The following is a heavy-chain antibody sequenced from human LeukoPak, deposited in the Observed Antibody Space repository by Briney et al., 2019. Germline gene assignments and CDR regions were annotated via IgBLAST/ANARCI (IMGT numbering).Heavy chain of an antibody. CDR3: ARAGSSGWLPSPHDY. V-gene: IGHV3-21*01. Sequence: GGSLRLSCAASGFTFSSYSMNWVRQAPGKGLEWVSSISSSSSYIYYADSVKGRFTISRDNSKNTLYLQMNSLRAEDTAVYYCARAGSSGWLPSPHDYWGQGTMVTVSS. CDR2: ISSSSSYI. D-gene: IGHD6-19*01. CDR1: GFTFSSYS. J-gene: IGHJ4*02.